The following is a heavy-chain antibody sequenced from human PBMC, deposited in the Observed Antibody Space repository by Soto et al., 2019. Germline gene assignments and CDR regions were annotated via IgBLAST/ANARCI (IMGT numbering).Heavy chain of an antibody. CDR2: NNPSDGST. V-gene: IGHV1-46*01. CDR3: GRGNFGSGSAFYGVDV. J-gene: IGHJ6*02. CDR1: EYSFTSHY. Sequence: QVQLVQSGAEVKKPGASVKVSCKASEYSFTSHYVHWVRQAPGQGLVWMGINNPSDGSTTYAQKFQGRVTMARDTSTSTVYMELTSLRSEDTAVYYCGRGNFGSGSAFYGVDVWGQGTTVTVFS. D-gene: IGHD3-10*01.